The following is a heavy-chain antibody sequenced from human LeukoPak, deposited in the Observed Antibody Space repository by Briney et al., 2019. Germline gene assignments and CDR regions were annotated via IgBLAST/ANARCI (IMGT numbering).Heavy chain of an antibody. CDR2: IRGSGSDT. Sequence: PGGSLRLSCAASGFTFSNYAMNWVRQAPGKGLEWVSTIRGSGSDTYYADSVKGRFIMSRDNSKDMLFLQMTGLRAEDTALYYCAKGRYGDYYDGFDVWGQGTLVTVSS. V-gene: IGHV3-23*01. D-gene: IGHD4-17*01. J-gene: IGHJ3*01. CDR1: GFTFSNYA. CDR3: AKGRYGDYYDGFDV.